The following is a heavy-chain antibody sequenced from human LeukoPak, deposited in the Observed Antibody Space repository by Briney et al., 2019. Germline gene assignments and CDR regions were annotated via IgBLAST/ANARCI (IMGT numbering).Heavy chain of an antibody. CDR1: GFTFSSYS. CDR3: ARGTSGHYFDY. V-gene: IGHV3-21*01. J-gene: IGHJ4*02. CDR2: ISSSSSYI. Sequence: GGSLRLSCAASGFTFSSYSMNWVRQAPGKGLEWVSSISSSSSYIYYADSVKDRFTISRDNAKNSLYLQMNSLRAEDTAVYYCARGTSGHYFDYWGQGTLVTVSS.